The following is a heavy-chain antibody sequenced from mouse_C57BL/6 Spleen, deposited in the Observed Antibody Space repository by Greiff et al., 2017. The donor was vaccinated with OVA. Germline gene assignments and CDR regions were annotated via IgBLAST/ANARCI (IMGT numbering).Heavy chain of an antibody. D-gene: IGHD1-1*01. J-gene: IGHJ1*01. Sequence: VQLQQSGAELVKPGASVKISCKASGYAFSSYWMNWVKQRPGKGLEWIGQIYPGDGDTNYNGKFKGKATLTADKSSSTAYMQLSSLTSEDSAVYFCASDYYGSGCFDVWGAGTTVTVSS. V-gene: IGHV1-80*01. CDR1: GYAFSSYW. CDR3: ASDYYGSGCFDV. CDR2: IYPGDGDT.